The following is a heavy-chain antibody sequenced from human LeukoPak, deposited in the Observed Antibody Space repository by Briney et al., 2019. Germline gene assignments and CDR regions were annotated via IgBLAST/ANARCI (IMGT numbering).Heavy chain of an antibody. J-gene: IGHJ6*03. Sequence: GGSLRLSCAASGFTFSDYWMHWVRKAPGKGLEWVSFISTSSSYTYYADSVKGRFTISRDNARNSLYLQMNSLRAEDTAVYYCARQGNWGSSVWGISYYYYYMDVWGKGTTVTISS. CDR1: GFTFSDYW. CDR3: ARQGNWGSSVWGISYYYYYMDV. V-gene: IGHV3-21*01. CDR2: ISTSSSYT. D-gene: IGHD7-27*01.